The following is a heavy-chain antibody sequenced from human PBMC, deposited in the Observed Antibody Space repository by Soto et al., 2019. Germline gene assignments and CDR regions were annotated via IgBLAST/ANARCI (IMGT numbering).Heavy chain of an antibody. CDR3: ARAATRSGYYNFDY. D-gene: IGHD3-3*01. CDR1: GCSISSYY. Sequence: PSETLSLTCTVSGCSISSYYWSWIRQPPGKGLEWIGYIYYSGSTNYNPSLKSRVTISVDTSKNQFSLKLSSVTAADTAVYYCARAATRSGYYNFDYWGQGTLVTVSS. J-gene: IGHJ4*02. V-gene: IGHV4-59*01. CDR2: IYYSGST.